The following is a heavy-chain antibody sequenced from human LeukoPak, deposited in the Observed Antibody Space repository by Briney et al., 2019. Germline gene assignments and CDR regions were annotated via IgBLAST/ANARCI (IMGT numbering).Heavy chain of an antibody. D-gene: IGHD3-22*01. J-gene: IGHJ4*02. CDR1: GGSIRSGGYY. CDR2: IYHSGST. Sequence: SQTLSLTCAVSGGSIRSGGYYWSWIRQPPGKGLEWIGYIYHSGSTYYNPSLKSRVTISVDRSKNQFSLKLSSVTAADTAVYYCARGEDSSGYYLDYWGQGTLVTASS. V-gene: IGHV4-30-2*01. CDR3: ARGEDSSGYYLDY.